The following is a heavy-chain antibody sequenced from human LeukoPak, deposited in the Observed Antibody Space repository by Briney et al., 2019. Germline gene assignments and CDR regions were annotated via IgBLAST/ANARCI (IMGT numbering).Heavy chain of an antibody. Sequence: ASVKVSCKASGYTFSIFDIHWVRQAPGQRLEWMGRINAGNGNTKYSQKFQGRVTITRDTSASTAYMELSSLRSEDTAVYYCARDRITIFGVVKSGNFDPWGQGTLVTVSS. CDR1: GYTFSIFD. CDR2: INAGNGNT. V-gene: IGHV1-3*01. CDR3: ARDRITIFGVVKSGNFDP. D-gene: IGHD3-3*01. J-gene: IGHJ5*02.